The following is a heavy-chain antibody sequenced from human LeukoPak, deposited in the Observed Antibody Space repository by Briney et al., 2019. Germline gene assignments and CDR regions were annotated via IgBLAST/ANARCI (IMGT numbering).Heavy chain of an antibody. CDR1: GGSISSGGYS. D-gene: IGHD3/OR15-3a*01. J-gene: IGHJ4*02. CDR2: IYYSGST. Sequence: SETLSLTCAVSGGSISSGGYSWSWIRQPPGKGLEWIGYIYYSGSTYYNPSLKSRVTISVDTSKNQFSLKLSSVTAADTAVYYCARGHGLVPGGYWGQGTLVTVSS. CDR3: ARGHGLVPGGY. V-gene: IGHV4-30-4*07.